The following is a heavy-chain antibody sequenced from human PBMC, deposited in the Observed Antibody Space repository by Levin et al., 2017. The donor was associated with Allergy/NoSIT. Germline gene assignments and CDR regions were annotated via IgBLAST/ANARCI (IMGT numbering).Heavy chain of an antibody. CDR2: IYHSGST. D-gene: IGHD3-10*01. J-gene: IGHJ6*02. CDR1: GGSISSGGYS. V-gene: IGHV4-30-2*01. CDR3: ARAPGSGLYYYGMDV. Sequence: SETLSLTCAVSGGSISSGGYSCSWIRQPPGKGLEWIGYIYHSGSTYYNPSLKSRVTISVDRSKNQFSLKLSSVTAADTAVYYCARAPGSGLYYYGMDVWGQGTTVTVSS.